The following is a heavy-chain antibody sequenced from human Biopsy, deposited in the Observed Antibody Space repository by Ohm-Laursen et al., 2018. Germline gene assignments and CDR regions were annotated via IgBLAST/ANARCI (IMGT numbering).Heavy chain of an antibody. D-gene: IGHD1/OR15-1a*01. J-gene: IGHJ1*01. CDR1: EGTFRNYG. CDR3: ATKLTGYFHH. Sequence: EPSAKPSCKAPEGTFRNYGVNRVRQAPGQGLEWLGGNIPIFGTGNYAHQFQDRVTVVADTSPSTATMELRSLRSDDTAVYYCATKLTGYFHHWGQGTLVTVSS. CDR2: NIPIFGTG. V-gene: IGHV1-69*06.